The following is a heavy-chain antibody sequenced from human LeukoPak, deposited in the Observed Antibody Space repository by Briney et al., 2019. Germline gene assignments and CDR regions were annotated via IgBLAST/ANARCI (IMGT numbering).Heavy chain of an antibody. Sequence: GGSLRLSCAASGFTFSSYAMSWVRQAPGKGLEWVSAISNSGGSTDYADSVKGRFTISRDNSKNTLYLQMNSLRAEDTAVYYCARDSDLTYSGYDYYYYYGMDVWGQGTTVTVSS. CDR3: ARDSDLTYSGYDYYYYYGMDV. D-gene: IGHD5-12*01. V-gene: IGHV3-23*01. CDR1: GFTFSSYA. J-gene: IGHJ6*02. CDR2: ISNSGGST.